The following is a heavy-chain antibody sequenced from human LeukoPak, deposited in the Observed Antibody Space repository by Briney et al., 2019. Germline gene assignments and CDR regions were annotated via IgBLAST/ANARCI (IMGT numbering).Heavy chain of an antibody. Sequence: GGSLRLSCAASGFTFSSYSMNWVRQAPGKGLEWVSSISSSSSYIYYADSVKGRFTISRDNAKNTLYLQMNSLRAEDTAVYYCARGSYDILTGYYRYWGQGTLVTVSS. CDR3: ARGSYDILTGYYRY. J-gene: IGHJ4*02. D-gene: IGHD3-9*01. V-gene: IGHV3-21*04. CDR2: ISSSSSYI. CDR1: GFTFSSYS.